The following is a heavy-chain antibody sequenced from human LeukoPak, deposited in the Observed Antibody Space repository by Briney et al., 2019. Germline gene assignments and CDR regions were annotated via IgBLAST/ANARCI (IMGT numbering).Heavy chain of an antibody. CDR3: ARGRGDSRGTSFDP. V-gene: IGHV4-59*01. D-gene: IGHD3-10*01. CDR1: GGSISTYY. Sequence: SETLSLTCIVSGGSISTYYWSWIRQPPGKGREGMGYIYYTGSTTYNPSLKSRVSISVDTSKNKFSLDLNSVSAADMAVYYCARGRGDSRGTSFDPWGQGTLVTVSS. J-gene: IGHJ5*02. CDR2: IYYTGST.